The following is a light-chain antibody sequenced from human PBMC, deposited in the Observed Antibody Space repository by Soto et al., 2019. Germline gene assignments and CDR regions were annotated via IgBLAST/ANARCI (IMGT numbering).Light chain of an antibody. Sequence: QSALTQPPSASGSPGQSVTISCTGTSSDIGAYNFVSWYQQHPGKAPKLMIFGVTDRPSGVPDRFSGSKSGNTASLTVSGLQADDEAVYYCYSYAGRNICVFGGGTKLTVL. CDR3: YSYAGRNICV. CDR1: SSDIGAYNF. J-gene: IGLJ3*02. CDR2: GVT. V-gene: IGLV2-8*01.